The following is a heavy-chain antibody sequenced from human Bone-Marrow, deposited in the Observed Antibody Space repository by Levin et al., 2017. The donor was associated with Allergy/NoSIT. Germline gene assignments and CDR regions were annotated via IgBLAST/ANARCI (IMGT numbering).Heavy chain of an antibody. CDR1: GFTVSNNY. CDR2: IHSGGST. D-gene: IGHD1-1*01. J-gene: IGHJ4*02. V-gene: IGHV3-53*01. CDR3: ARDPGGAERGGFDY. Sequence: GGSLRLSCTASGFTVSNNYMTWVRQAPGKGLEWVSVIHSGGSTYYTDSVKGRFTISRDISKNTLYLQMNSLRAEDTAVYYCARDPGGAERGGFDYWGQGTLVTVSS.